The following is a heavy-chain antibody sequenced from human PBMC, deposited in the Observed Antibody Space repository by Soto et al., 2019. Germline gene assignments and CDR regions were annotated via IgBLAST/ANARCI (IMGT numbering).Heavy chain of an antibody. CDR2: ISAYNGNT. Sequence: QVQLVQSGAEVKKPGASVKVSCKASGYTFTSYGISWVRQAPGQGLEWMGWISAYNGNTNYAQKLQGRATMTTDTPTRTAYMELRSLRSDDTAVYYCARDFVLMVYATTGGGNYYYGMDVWGQGTTVTVSS. D-gene: IGHD2-8*01. V-gene: IGHV1-18*01. CDR1: GYTFTSYG. J-gene: IGHJ6*02. CDR3: ARDFVLMVYATTGGGNYYYGMDV.